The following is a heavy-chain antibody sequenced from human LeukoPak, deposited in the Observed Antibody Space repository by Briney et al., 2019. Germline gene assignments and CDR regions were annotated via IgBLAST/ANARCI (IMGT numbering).Heavy chain of an antibody. V-gene: IGHV1-2*02. CDR3: ATATTLTGDSIGY. J-gene: IGHJ4*02. Sequence: ASVTVSFTASGYTFTDYYMHWVRQAPGQGLEWVGWINPNSGGTNYAQKFQGRVTMTEDTSTDTAYMELSSLRSEDTAVYYCATATTLTGDSIGYWGQGTLVTVSS. CDR1: GYTFTDYY. D-gene: IGHD7-27*01. CDR2: INPNSGGT.